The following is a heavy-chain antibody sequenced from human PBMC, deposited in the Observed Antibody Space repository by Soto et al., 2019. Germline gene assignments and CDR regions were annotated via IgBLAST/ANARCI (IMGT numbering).Heavy chain of an antibody. D-gene: IGHD1-26*01. CDR1: GGSISSTTDY. CDR2: IYSSGST. Sequence: SETLSLTCTVSGGSISSTTDYWGWVRQPPGEGLEWIGYIYSSGSTYSNPSLKTPVAMSVDTSQNHFSLSLSSVTAADTAVYFCVRGSDGATTSACYRYFDSWGQGTLVTVSS. CDR3: VRGSDGATTSACYRYFDS. J-gene: IGHJ4*02. V-gene: IGHV4-30-4*01.